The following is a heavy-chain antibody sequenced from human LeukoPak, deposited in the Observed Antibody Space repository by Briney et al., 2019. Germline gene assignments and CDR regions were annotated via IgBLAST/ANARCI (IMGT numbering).Heavy chain of an antibody. D-gene: IGHD6-13*01. CDR2: IYPGDSDT. CDR3: ARLGEDPGYSSSRYWYFDL. Sequence: HGESLKISCKGSGYSFTSYWIGWVRQMPGKGLEWMGIIYPGDSDTRYSPSFQGQVTISADKSISTAYLQWSSLKASDTAMYYCARLGEDPGYSSSRYWYFDLWGRGTLVTVSS. J-gene: IGHJ2*01. CDR1: GYSFTSYW. V-gene: IGHV5-51*01.